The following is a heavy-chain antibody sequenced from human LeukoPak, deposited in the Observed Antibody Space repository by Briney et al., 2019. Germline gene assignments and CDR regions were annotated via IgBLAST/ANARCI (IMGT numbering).Heavy chain of an antibody. CDR1: GFTFSDHF. Sequence: GGSLRLSCAASGFTFSDHFMDWVRQAPGKGLEWVGRIRKRPNSYTTEYAASVQGRFAISRDDSKNSLYLQMNSLRTEDTAVYYCARVSTTVAGSDYLDYWGQGTQVTISS. CDR3: ARVSTTVAGSDYLDY. V-gene: IGHV3-72*01. D-gene: IGHD6-19*01. J-gene: IGHJ4*02. CDR2: IRKRPNSYTT.